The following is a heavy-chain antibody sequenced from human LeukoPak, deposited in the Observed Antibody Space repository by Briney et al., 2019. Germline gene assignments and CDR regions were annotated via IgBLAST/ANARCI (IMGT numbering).Heavy chain of an antibody. CDR2: ISGSTHTT. CDR1: GFSFSSYA. V-gene: IGHV3-23*01. J-gene: IGHJ6*02. Sequence: TGGSLRLSCAASGFSFSSYAMSWVRQAPGKGLEWVSTISGSTHTTYYADSVKGRFTISRDNSKNTLYLQMDSLRAEDTAVYYCARTAGYNYYYGMDVWGQGTTVTVSS. CDR3: ARTAGYNYYYGMDV.